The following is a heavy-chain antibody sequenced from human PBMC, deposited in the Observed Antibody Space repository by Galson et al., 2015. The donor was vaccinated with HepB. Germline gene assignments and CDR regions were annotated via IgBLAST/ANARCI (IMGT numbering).Heavy chain of an antibody. Sequence: SLRLSCAASGSIFSNFAMGWVRQAPGKGLEWVSSISGGGGTTYYADSVKGRFTISRDNSKSTLYLQMTGLRAEDAAVYYCAKDSPYDYVWGTDRASPTSPDYWGQGTLVTVSS. D-gene: IGHD3-16*02. CDR1: GSIFSNFA. CDR2: ISGGGGTT. V-gene: IGHV3-23*01. CDR3: AKDSPYDYVWGTDRASPTSPDY. J-gene: IGHJ4*02.